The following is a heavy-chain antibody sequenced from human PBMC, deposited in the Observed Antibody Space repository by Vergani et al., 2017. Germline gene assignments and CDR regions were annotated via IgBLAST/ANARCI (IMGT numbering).Heavy chain of an antibody. CDR1: GGSLSSYY. V-gene: IGHV4-59*01. CDR3: ARVGYDDVWGSYIDD. D-gene: IGHD3-16*01. J-gene: IGHJ4*02. Sequence: QVQLQESGPGLVKPSETLSLTCTVSGGSLSSYYWSWIRQPPGKGLEWIGYIYYSGSTNYNPSLKSRVTISVDTSKNQFSLKLSSVTAADTAVYYCARVGYDDVWGSYIDDWGQGTLVTVSS. CDR2: IYYSGST.